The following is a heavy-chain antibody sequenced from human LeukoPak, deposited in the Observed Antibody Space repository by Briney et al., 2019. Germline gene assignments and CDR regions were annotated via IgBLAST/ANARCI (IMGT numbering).Heavy chain of an antibody. D-gene: IGHD3-22*01. J-gene: IGHJ3*02. CDR1: GYTFTTYG. Sequence: ASVKVSCKTSGYTFTTYGISWMRQAPGQGLEWMGWISGYNGNTNYAQKLQGRVTMTTDTSTSTAYRELRSLKSDDTAVYYCASLKNYYDSSGYLVTDAFDIWGQGTMVTVSS. CDR2: ISGYNGNT. CDR3: ASLKNYYDSSGYLVTDAFDI. V-gene: IGHV1-18*01.